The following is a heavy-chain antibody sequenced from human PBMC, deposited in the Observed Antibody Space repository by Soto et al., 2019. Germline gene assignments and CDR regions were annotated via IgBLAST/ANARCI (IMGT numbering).Heavy chain of an antibody. CDR1: GFTFDDYA. J-gene: IGHJ4*02. Sequence: EVQLVESGGGLVQPGRSLRLSCAASGFTFDDYAMHWVRQAPGKGLEWVSGISWNSGSIGYADSVKGRFTISRDNAKNSLYLQMNSLRAEDTALYYCAKDKELRSSGLVDYWGQGTLVTVSS. V-gene: IGHV3-9*01. CDR3: AKDKELRSSGLVDY. D-gene: IGHD6-6*01. CDR2: ISWNSGSI.